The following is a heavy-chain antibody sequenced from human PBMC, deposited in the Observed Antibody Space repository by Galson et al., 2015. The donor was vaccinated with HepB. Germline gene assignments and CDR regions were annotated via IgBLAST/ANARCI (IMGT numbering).Heavy chain of an antibody. CDR2: ISNDERKK. J-gene: IGHJ4*02. Sequence: SLRLSCAASGFTFSTHAMHWVRQAPGKGLECLAVISNDERKKYYVDSVRGRFTISRDNSRNTLHLQMDSQRDEDTALYYCARETWGSIDYWGQGTLVTVSS. V-gene: IGHV3-30*01. CDR1: GFTFSTHA. D-gene: IGHD3-16*01. CDR3: ARETWGSIDY.